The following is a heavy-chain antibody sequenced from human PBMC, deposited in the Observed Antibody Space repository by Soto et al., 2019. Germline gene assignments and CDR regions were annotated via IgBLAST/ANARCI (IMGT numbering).Heavy chain of an antibody. CDR2: TYYGSKWYY. CDR3: ARDGNSRLDY. V-gene: IGHV6-1*01. CDR1: GDSVSSNSAG. D-gene: IGHD1-1*01. J-gene: IGHJ4*02. Sequence: SQTLSLTCDISGDSVSSNSAGWNWIRQTPSRGLEWLGRTYYGSKWYYTYAASVRSRITVSPDTSKNQFSLHLTSVTAEDTAVYYCARDGNSRLDYWGQGALVPVSP.